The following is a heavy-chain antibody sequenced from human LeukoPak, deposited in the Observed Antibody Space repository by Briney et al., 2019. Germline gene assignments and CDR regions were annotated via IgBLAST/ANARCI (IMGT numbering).Heavy chain of an antibody. D-gene: IGHD4-17*01. CDR2: ISSSSTYI. CDR1: GFTFSSKS. V-gene: IGHV3-21*01. Sequence: GGSLRLSCAASGFTFSSKSMNWVRQAPGKGLEWVSSISSSSTYIYYADSVKGRFTISRDNAKNSLYLQLNSPRAEDTAVYYCARERGCGDFCFDLWGQGTLVTVSS. J-gene: IGHJ5*02. CDR3: ARERGCGDFCFDL.